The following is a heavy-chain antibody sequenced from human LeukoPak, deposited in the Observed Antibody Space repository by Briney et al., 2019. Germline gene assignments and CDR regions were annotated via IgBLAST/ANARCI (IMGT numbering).Heavy chain of an antibody. J-gene: IGHJ4*02. V-gene: IGHV4-59*01. CDR2: SFLRGST. D-gene: IGHD1-1*01. CDR3: ARDRELGY. Sequence: SETLSLTCTVSGGSINNYYWSWIRQSPGKGLEWIGWSFLRGSTSYNPSLKSRVAISVDTSKNHFSLTLSSVTAADTAFYYCARDRELGYWGQGTLVTVSS. CDR1: GGSINNYY.